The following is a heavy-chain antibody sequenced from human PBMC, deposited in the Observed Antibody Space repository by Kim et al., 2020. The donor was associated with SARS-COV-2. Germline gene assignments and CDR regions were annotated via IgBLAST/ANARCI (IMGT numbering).Heavy chain of an antibody. J-gene: IGHJ6*01. CDR2: ITNSSSYI. D-gene: IGHD3-22*01. Sequence: GGSLRLSCAVSGFTFSSYGMNWVRQAPGKGLEWVAAITNSSSYIYYADSVKGRFSISRDNSKNSLYLQMNSLRAEDTAVYYCAIGDLQWLFYYYYGMDV. V-gene: IGHV3-21*01. CDR3: AIGDLQWLFYYYYGMDV. CDR1: GFTFSSYG.